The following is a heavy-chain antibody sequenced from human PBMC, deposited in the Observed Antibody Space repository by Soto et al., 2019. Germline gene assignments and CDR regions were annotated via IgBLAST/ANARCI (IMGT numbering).Heavy chain of an antibody. CDR1: GYTFTGYY. CDR2: INPNSGGT. CDR3: ARESTHYYYYYGMDV. J-gene: IGHJ6*02. Sequence: QVQLVQSGAEVKKPGASVKVSCKASGYTFTGYYMHWVRQAPGQGLEWMGWINPNSGGTNYAQKFQGWVNMTRDTSISTAYMELSRLRSDDTAVYYCARESTHYYYYYGMDVWGQGTTVTVSS. V-gene: IGHV1-2*04.